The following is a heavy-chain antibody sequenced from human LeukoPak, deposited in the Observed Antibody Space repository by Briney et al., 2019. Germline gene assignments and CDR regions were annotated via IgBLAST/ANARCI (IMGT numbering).Heavy chain of an antibody. Sequence: ASVKVSCKASGYTFTSYGISWVRQAPGQGLEWMGWITTYNDNTNYAQKLQGRVTMTTDTSTSTAYMELRSLRSDDTAVYYCARALLWFGEPSHIDYWGQGTLVTASS. CDR2: ITTYNDNT. CDR3: ARALLWFGEPSHIDY. D-gene: IGHD3-10*01. J-gene: IGHJ4*02. CDR1: GYTFTSYG. V-gene: IGHV1-18*01.